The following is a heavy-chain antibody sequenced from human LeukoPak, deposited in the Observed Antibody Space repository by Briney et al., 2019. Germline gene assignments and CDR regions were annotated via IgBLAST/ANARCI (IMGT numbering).Heavy chain of an antibody. D-gene: IGHD5-18*01. CDR1: GGSISTSSYY. CDR2: IYYSGST. CDR3: ARGSRGYSYG. Sequence: SETLSLTCTVSGGSISTSSYYWGWIRQPPGKGLEWIGSIYYSGSTYYNPSLKSRVTISVDTSKNQFSLKLSSVTAADTAVYYCARGSRGYSYGWGQGALVTVSS. J-gene: IGHJ4*02. V-gene: IGHV4-39*07.